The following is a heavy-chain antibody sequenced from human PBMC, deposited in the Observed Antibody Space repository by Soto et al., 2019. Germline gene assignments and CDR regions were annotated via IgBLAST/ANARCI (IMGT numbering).Heavy chain of an antibody. CDR1: GFTFSSYA. CDR3: ARWGQLLLDFDY. J-gene: IGHJ4*02. V-gene: IGHV3-30-3*01. CDR2: ISYDGSNK. D-gene: IGHD2-2*01. Sequence: LRLSCAASGFTFSSYAMHWVRQAPGKGLEWVAVISYDGSNKYYADSVKGRFTISRDNSKNTLYLQMNSLRAEDTAVYYCARWGQLLLDFDYWGQGTLVTVSS.